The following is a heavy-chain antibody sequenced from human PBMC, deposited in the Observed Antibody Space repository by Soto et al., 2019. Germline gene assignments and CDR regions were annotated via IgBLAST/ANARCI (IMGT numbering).Heavy chain of an antibody. CDR3: ARVERANWGYKVARYFDY. V-gene: IGHV4-34*01. CDR1: GGSFGAYY. Sequence: SETLSLTCAVYGGSFGAYYWSWIRQHPGKGLEWIGEINHSGSTNYNPSLKSRLTVSLDTSKNQFSLKLSSVTAADTAVYYCARVERANWGYKVARYFDYWGPGTLVTVSS. D-gene: IGHD7-27*01. J-gene: IGHJ4*02. CDR2: INHSGST.